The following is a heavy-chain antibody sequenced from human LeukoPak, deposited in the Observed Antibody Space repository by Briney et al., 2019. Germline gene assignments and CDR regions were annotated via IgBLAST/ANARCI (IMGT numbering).Heavy chain of an antibody. Sequence: GGSLRLSCAASGFTFSDYYMSWIRQAPGTGLEWVSYINSSGSTIYYAHSVKGRFTSSRDNAKNSLYLQMNSLRAEDTAVYYCARMNYSSSRSSLAFDIWGQGTMVTVS. CDR1: GFTFSDYY. CDR3: ARMNYSSSRSSLAFDI. CDR2: INSSGSTI. V-gene: IGHV3-11*01. D-gene: IGHD6-13*01. J-gene: IGHJ3*02.